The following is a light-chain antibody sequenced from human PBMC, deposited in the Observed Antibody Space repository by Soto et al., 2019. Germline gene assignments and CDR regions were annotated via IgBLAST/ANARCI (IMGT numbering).Light chain of an antibody. Sequence: EIVLTQSPGTLSLSPGERATLSCRASQSVSGSYLAWYQQKPGQAPRLLIYGASSRATGIPDRFSGSGSGTAFALTISRLGPEDVAVYYCQQYGSSPSTFGQGTKVDIK. CDR1: QSVSGSY. V-gene: IGKV3-20*01. CDR3: QQYGSSPST. CDR2: GAS. J-gene: IGKJ1*01.